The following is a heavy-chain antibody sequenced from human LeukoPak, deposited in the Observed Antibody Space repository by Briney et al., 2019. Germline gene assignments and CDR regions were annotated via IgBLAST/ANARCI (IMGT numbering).Heavy chain of an antibody. V-gene: IGHV4-59*08. D-gene: IGHD3-22*01. Sequence: SETLSLTCSVSGGSISSYYWSWIRQPPGQGLEWIGYIYYTGATYYNPSLASRVTISIDTSKNHFSLKLSSVTAADTAVYYCARHVSYNIIGSHWGGFDPWGQGTLVTVSS. CDR2: IYYTGAT. CDR1: GGSISSYY. J-gene: IGHJ5*02. CDR3: ARHVSYNIIGSHWGGFDP.